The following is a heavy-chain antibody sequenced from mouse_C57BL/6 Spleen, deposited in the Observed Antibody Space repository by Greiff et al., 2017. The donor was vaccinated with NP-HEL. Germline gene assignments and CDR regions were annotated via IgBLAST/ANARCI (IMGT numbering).Heavy chain of an antibody. V-gene: IGHV1-72*01. J-gene: IGHJ4*01. D-gene: IGHD1-1*01. CDR2: IDPNSGGT. CDR3: ARTGITTVVAAESAMDY. CDR1: GYTFTSYW. Sequence: VKLQQPGAELVKPGASVKLSCKASGYTFTSYWMHWVKQRPGRGLEWIGRIDPNSGGTKYNEKFKSKATLTVDKPSSTAYMQLSSLTSEDSAVYYCARTGITTVVAAESAMDYWGQGTSVTVSS.